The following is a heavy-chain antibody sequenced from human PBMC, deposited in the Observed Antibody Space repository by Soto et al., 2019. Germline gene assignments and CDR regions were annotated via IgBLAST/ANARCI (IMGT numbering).Heavy chain of an antibody. CDR3: AGRESSPPYRY. J-gene: IGHJ4*02. V-gene: IGHV4-39*01. CDR2: IYYSGST. D-gene: IGHD1-26*01. CDR1: GGSISSSSYY. Sequence: QLQLQESGPGLVKPSETLSLTCTVSGGSISSSSYYWGWIRQPPGKGLEWIGSIYYSGSTYYNPTHKSRVTMSVAASTNLFSQELSSVTASDTAGYYCAGRESSPPYRYWGQGDLVGVSS.